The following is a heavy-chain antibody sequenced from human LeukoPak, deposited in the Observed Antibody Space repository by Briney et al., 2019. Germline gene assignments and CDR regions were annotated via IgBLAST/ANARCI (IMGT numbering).Heavy chain of an antibody. Sequence: QPGGSLRLSCAASGFTFSSYAMHWVRQAPGKGLEWVAVISYDGSNKYYADSVKGRFTISRDNSKNTLYLQMNSLRAEDTAVYYCARDRSHYFLRIAGGGLDYWGQGTLVTVSS. CDR1: GFTFSSYA. CDR2: ISYDGSNK. D-gene: IGHD2/OR15-2a*01. CDR3: ARDRSHYFLRIAGGGLDY. V-gene: IGHV3-30*04. J-gene: IGHJ4*02.